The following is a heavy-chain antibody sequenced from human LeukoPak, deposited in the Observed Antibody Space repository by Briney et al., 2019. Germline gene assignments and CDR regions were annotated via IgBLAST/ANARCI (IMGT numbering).Heavy chain of an antibody. CDR2: IYYSGST. D-gene: IGHD4-17*01. J-gene: IGHJ4*02. V-gene: IGHV4-39*01. CDR1: GGSISSGSYY. CDR3: ARQTSTVTMYYFDY. Sequence: PSETLSLTCTVSGGSISSGSYYWGWIRQPPGKGLEWIGSIYYSGSTYYNPSLKSRVTISVDTSKNQFSLKLSSVTAADTAVYYCARQTSTVTMYYFDYWGQGTLVTVSS.